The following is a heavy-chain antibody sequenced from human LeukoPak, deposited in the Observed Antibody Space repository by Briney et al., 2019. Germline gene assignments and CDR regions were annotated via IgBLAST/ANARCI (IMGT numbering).Heavy chain of an antibody. CDR3: ARKHDSSSWYSAGY. V-gene: IGHV3-23*01. Sequence: GGSLRLSCAASGFTFSSYAMSWVRQVPGKGLEWVSGISGSGGSTYYADSVTGRFTISRDNSKNTLYLQMNSLRAEDTAVYYCARKHDSSSWYSAGYWGQGTLVTVSS. J-gene: IGHJ4*02. D-gene: IGHD6-13*01. CDR2: ISGSGGST. CDR1: GFTFSSYA.